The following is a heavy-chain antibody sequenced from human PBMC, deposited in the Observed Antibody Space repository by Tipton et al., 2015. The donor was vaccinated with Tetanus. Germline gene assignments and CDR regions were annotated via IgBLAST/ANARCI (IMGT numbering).Heavy chain of an antibody. Sequence: TLSLTCAVYGGSFRDHYRSWIRQTPGKGLEWIGEIDHRGSTNYNPSLRSRVTLSVDTSKNQLSLRLTSVIAADTAVYYCAGAVVRWFDPWGQGTLVTVSS. V-gene: IGHV4-34*01. CDR1: GGSFRDHY. CDR2: IDHRGST. CDR3: AGAVVRWFDP. J-gene: IGHJ5*02. D-gene: IGHD3-22*01.